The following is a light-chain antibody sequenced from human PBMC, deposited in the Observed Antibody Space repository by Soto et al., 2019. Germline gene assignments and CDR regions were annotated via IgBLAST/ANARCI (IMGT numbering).Light chain of an antibody. CDR1: QGIRND. V-gene: IGKV1-6*01. J-gene: IGKJ1*01. Sequence: IQITQSPYSLSASVGDRVTITCRASQGIRNDLGWYQQKPGKAPKLLIYAASSLQSGVPSRFSGSGSATDFTLTISSLQPEDFATYYCLQDYNYPRAFGQGTKVDFK. CDR2: AAS. CDR3: LQDYNYPRA.